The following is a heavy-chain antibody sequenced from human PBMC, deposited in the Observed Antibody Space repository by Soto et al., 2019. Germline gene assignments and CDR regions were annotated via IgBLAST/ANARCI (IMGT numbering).Heavy chain of an antibody. CDR3: ARDRYLDSYAFDY. J-gene: IGHJ4*02. CDR1: GFTFSRYW. Sequence: GGSLRLSCAASGFTFSRYWMNWVRQAPGKGLEWVANIKQDGTEKNYVDSVKGRFTISRDNARNSLYLQMDSLRAEDTAVYYCARDRYLDSYAFDYWGQGTLVTVSS. D-gene: IGHD3-9*01. V-gene: IGHV3-7*01. CDR2: IKQDGTEK.